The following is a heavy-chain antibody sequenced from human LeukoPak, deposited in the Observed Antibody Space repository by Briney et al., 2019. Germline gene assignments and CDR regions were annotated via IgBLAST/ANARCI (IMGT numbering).Heavy chain of an antibody. D-gene: IGHD4-17*01. V-gene: IGHV3-64D*06. Sequence: QTGESLKISCSASGFTFSTYAMHWVRQAPGKGLEYVSAISTNGGTTYYAESSRGRFAISRDNSKNTLYLQMSSLRADDTAVYYCVKGPGPTVNYYFDFWGQGTLVTVSS. CDR2: ISTNGGTT. J-gene: IGHJ4*02. CDR3: VKGPGPTVNYYFDF. CDR1: GFTFSTYA.